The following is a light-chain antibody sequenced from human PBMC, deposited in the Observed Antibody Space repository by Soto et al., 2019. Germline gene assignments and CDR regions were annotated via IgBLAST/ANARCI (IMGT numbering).Light chain of an antibody. CDR3: QHYTTYST. J-gene: IGKJ1*01. CDR1: QSIDVW. CDR2: MAS. Sequence: DIQMTQSPSTLSASVGDRVTITCRASQSIDVWLSWYQQKPGKAPNLLIYMASTLERGVPSRFSGSGSGTEFTLTISRLQPDDFASYYCQHYTTYSTFGQGTMVEI. V-gene: IGKV1-5*03.